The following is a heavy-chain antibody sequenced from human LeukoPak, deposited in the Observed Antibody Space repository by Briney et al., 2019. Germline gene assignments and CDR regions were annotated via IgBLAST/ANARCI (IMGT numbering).Heavy chain of an antibody. D-gene: IGHD3-3*01. V-gene: IGHV3-23*01. CDR3: AKDGITYYDFWSGYSTRYYFDY. J-gene: IGHJ4*02. CDR2: ISGSGGST. Sequence: GGSLRPSCAASGFTFSSYAMSWVRQAPGKGLEWVSAISGSGGSTYYADSVKGRFTISRDNSKNTLYLQMNSLRAEDTAVYYCAKDGITYYDFWSGYSTRYYFDYWGQGTLVTVSS. CDR1: GFTFSSYA.